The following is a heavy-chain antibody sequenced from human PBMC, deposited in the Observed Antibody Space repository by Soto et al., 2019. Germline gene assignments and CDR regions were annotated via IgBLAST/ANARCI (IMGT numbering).Heavy chain of an antibody. V-gene: IGHV1-18*01. J-gene: IGHJ6*03. CDR1: GYTFTSYG. CDR3: ARAWFGAPRDYMDV. D-gene: IGHD3-10*01. Sequence: ASVKVSCKASGYTFTSYGISWVRQAPGQGLEWMGWISAYNGNTNYAQKLQGRVTMTTDTSTSTAYMELRSLRSDDTAVYYCARAWFGAPRDYMDVWGKGTTVTVYS. CDR2: ISAYNGNT.